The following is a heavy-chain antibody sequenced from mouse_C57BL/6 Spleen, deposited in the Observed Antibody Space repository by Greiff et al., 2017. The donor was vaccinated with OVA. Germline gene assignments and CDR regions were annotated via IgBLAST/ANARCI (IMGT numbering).Heavy chain of an antibody. D-gene: IGHD1-1*01. CDR2: LNPGSGGT. J-gene: IGHJ1*03. CDR3: ARRYYGSRGYFDV. V-gene: IGHV1-54*01. CDR1: GYAFTNYL. Sequence: QVQLKQSGAELVRPGTSVKVSCKASGYAFTNYLIEWVKQRPGQGLEWIGVLNPGSGGTNYNEKFKGKATLTADKSSSTAYMQLSSLTSEDSAVYFCARRYYGSRGYFDVWGTGTTVTVSS.